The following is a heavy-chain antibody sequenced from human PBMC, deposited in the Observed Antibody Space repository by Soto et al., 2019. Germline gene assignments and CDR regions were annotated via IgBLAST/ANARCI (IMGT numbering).Heavy chain of an antibody. V-gene: IGHV3-9*01. CDR1: GFTFEDYA. CDR2: ISWNSGTL. Sequence: EVRLVESGGALVQPGGSLRLSCAASGFTFEDYAMNWVRQGPVKGLEWVARISWNSGTLHYADSVKGRFTISRDNAKNSIYLEMNGLRVEDTALYYCAKDRHRSGLGYGFDPWGQGTLVTVSS. J-gene: IGHJ5*02. CDR3: AKDRHRSGLGYGFDP. D-gene: IGHD3-3*01.